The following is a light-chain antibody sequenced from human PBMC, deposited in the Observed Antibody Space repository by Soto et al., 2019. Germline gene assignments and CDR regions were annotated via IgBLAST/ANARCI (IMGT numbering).Light chain of an antibody. J-gene: IGLJ2*01. CDR1: SGHSSYA. CDR2: LNNDGSH. Sequence: QLVLTQSPSASASLGASVKLTCTLSSGHSSYAIAWHQQQPEKGPRYLMKLNNDGSHIKGDGIPDRFSGSSSGAERYLTISSLQSEDEADYYFQTWDTGIRVFGGGTKLTVL. CDR3: QTWDTGIRV. V-gene: IGLV4-69*01.